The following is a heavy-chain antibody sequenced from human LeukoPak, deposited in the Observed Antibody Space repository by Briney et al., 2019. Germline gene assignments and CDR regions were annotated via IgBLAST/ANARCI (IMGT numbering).Heavy chain of an antibody. Sequence: GESLKISCKGSGYSFTSYWISWVRQMPGKGLEWMGRIDPSDSYTNYSPSFQGHITISADKSISTAYLQWSSLKASDTAMYYCARLPFSARIAVAGGPDYWGQGTLVTVSS. J-gene: IGHJ4*02. V-gene: IGHV5-10-1*01. CDR3: ARLPFSARIAVAGGPDY. D-gene: IGHD6-19*01. CDR2: IDPSDSYT. CDR1: GYSFTSYW.